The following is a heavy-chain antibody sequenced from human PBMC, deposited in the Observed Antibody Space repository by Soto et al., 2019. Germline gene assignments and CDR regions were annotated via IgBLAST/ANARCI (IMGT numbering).Heavy chain of an antibody. CDR1: GFTFSSYS. J-gene: IGHJ4*02. CDR2: ISSNRIYI. D-gene: IGHD3-22*01. Sequence: TGGSLRLSCVASGFTFSSYSMNWVRQAPGKGLEWVSSISSNRIYIYYADSVKGRFTISRDDAKNSLFLQMNSLRVEDTAMYYCARGGDTSGSWPRYWGQGTLVTVSS. CDR3: ARGGDTSGSWPRY. V-gene: IGHV3-21*01.